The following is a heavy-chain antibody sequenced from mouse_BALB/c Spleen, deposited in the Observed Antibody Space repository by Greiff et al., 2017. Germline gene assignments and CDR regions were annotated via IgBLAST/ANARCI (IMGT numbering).Heavy chain of an antibody. CDR1: GYSITSGYY. D-gene: IGHD2-3*01. CDR2: ISYDGSN. J-gene: IGHJ2*01. CDR3: ARGGGYDGYPYYFDY. V-gene: IGHV3-6*02. Sequence: VQLQQSGPGLVKPSQSLSLTCSVTGYSITSGYYWNWIRQFPGNKLEWMGYISYDGSNNYNPSLKNRISITRDTSKNQFFLKLNSVTTEDTATYYCARGGGYDGYPYYFDYWGQGTTLTVSS.